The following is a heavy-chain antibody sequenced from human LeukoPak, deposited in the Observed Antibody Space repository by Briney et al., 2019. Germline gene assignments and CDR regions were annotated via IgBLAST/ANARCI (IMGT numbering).Heavy chain of an antibody. V-gene: IGHV1-2*02. CDR1: GYTFTGYY. CDR2: INPNSGGT. CDR3: ASGSLSYTSSYFWLDP. Sequence: ASVKVSCKASGYTFTGYYMHWVRQAPGQGLEWMGWINPNSGGTKYAQKFQGRVTMTRDTSISTAYMELTRLRSDDTALYYCASGSLSYTSSYFWLDPWGQGTLVTVSS. D-gene: IGHD6-13*01. J-gene: IGHJ5*02.